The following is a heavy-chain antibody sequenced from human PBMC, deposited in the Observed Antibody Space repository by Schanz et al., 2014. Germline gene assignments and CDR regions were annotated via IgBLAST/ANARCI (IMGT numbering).Heavy chain of an antibody. J-gene: IGHJ3*01. CDR3: ARDGGRDGYNLAFDV. D-gene: IGHD5-12*01. V-gene: IGHV3-53*01. CDR2: MYINSGST. Sequence: EVQLVESGGGLIQPGGSLRLSCAVSGFTVSSNYMSWVRQAPGKGLEWISSMYINSGSTQYADSVKGRFIISRDSSKNTIFLQMNSLRAEDTAVYFCARDGGRDGYNLAFDVWGQGTLVTVSS. CDR1: GFTVSSNY.